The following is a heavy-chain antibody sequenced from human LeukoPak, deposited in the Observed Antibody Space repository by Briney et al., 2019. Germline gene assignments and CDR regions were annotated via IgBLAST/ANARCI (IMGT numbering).Heavy chain of an antibody. CDR1: GGSISSYY. CDR2: IYYSGST. V-gene: IGHV4-59*08. J-gene: IGHJ3*02. Sequence: SETLSLTCTVSGGSISSYYWSWIRQPPGKGLEWIGYIYYSGSTNYNPSLKSRVTISVDTSKNQFSLKLSSVTAADTGVYYCARYGTMVRGVIMRAFDIWGQGTMVTVSS. CDR3: ARYGTMVRGVIMRAFDI. D-gene: IGHD3-10*01.